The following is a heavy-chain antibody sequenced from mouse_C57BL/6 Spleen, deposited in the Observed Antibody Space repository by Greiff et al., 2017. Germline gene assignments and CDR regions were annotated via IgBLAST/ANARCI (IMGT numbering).Heavy chain of an antibody. CDR2: ISSGGDYI. D-gene: IGHD2-12*01. Sequence: EVMLVESGEGLVKPGGSLKLSCAASGFTFSSYAMSWVRQTPEKRLEWVAYISSGGDYIYYADTVKGRFTISRDNARNTLYLQMSSLKSEDTAMYYCTRDNSPYYFDYWGQGTTLTVSS. CDR1: GFTFSSYA. J-gene: IGHJ2*01. CDR3: TRDNSPYYFDY. V-gene: IGHV5-9-1*02.